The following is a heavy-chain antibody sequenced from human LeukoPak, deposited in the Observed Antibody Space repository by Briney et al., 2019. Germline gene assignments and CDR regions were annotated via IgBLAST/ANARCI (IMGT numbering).Heavy chain of an antibody. CDR1: GFTFGNHG. J-gene: IGHJ4*02. D-gene: IGHD2-2*01. CDR2: IKSKTDGGTT. CDR3: TTGDECTSSYHSDY. V-gene: IGHV3-15*01. Sequence: GGSLRLSRAASGFTFGNHGMHWVRQAPGKGLEWVGRIKSKTDGGTTDYAAPVKGRFTISRDDSKNTLYLQMNSLKTEDTAVYYCTTGDECTSSYHSDYWGQGTLVTVSS.